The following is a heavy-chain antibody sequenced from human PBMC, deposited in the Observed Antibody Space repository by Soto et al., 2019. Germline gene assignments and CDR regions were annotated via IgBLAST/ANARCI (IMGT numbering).Heavy chain of an antibody. CDR2: TYYRSKWYY. CDR3: ARDALPYHNLGSGYLSFDR. V-gene: IGHV6-1*01. Sequence: SQTLSLTWAISGDSVSSNTGAWNWIRQSPSRGLEWLGRTYYRSKWYYDYAVSVKSRITINPDTSKNQFSLQLKSVTPEDTAVYYCARDALPYHNLGSGYLSFDRWGQRTLVTVCS. D-gene: IGHD3-3*01. J-gene: IGHJ4*02. CDR1: GDSVSSNTGA.